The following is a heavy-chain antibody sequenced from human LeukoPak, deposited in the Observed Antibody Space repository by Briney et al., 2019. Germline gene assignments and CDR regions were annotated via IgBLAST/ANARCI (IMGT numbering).Heavy chain of an antibody. CDR1: SFTFSSYA. V-gene: IGHV3-23*01. CDR2: ISGSGGST. J-gene: IGHJ4*02. CDR3: ARGYYYDSSGYYYGFDY. D-gene: IGHD3-22*01. Sequence: AGSLSLSCSASSFTFSSYAMSGVRQAPGKGLEWVSAISGSGGSTYYADSVKGRFTISRDNSKNTLYLQMNSLRAEDTAVYYCARGYYYDSSGYYYGFDYWGQGTLVTVSS.